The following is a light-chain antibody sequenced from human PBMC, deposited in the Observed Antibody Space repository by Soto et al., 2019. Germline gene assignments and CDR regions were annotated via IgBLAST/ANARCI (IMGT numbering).Light chain of an antibody. CDR2: GAS. CDR3: QQYYDYPPLI. CDR1: RNINRN. V-gene: IGKV3-15*01. Sequence: EIVMTQSPATLSVSPGERATLSCRASRNINRNLAWYQQKLGQAPRLLISGASTRATGIPARFSGSGSGTEFTLTISSLQSEDFAVYYCQQYYDYPPLIFGGGTKVEIK. J-gene: IGKJ4*01.